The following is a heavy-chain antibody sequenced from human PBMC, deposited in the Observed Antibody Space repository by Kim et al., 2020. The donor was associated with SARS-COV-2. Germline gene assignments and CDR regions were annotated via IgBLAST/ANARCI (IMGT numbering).Heavy chain of an antibody. Sequence: STTMYYADPGKGRFTISRDNAKNSLFLQMNSLRDEDTAVYYCAREGGLAYWGQGTLVTVSS. CDR3: AREGGLAY. CDR2: STTM. D-gene: IGHD3-16*01. J-gene: IGHJ4*02. V-gene: IGHV3-48*02.